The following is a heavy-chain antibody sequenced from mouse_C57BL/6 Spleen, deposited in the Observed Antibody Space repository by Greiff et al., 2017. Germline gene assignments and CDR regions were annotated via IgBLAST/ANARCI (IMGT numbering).Heavy chain of an antibody. CDR1: GYTFTSYG. CDR3: ARHYEEFYFDY. V-gene: IGHV1-81*01. J-gene: IGHJ2*01. D-gene: IGHD2-4*01. CDR2: IYPRSGNT. Sequence: QVQLQQSGAELARPGASVKLSCKASGYTFTSYGISWVKQRTGQGLEWIGEIYPRSGNTYYNEKFKGKATLTAAKSSSTAYMELRSLTSEDSAVYFCARHYEEFYFDYWGQGTTLTVSS.